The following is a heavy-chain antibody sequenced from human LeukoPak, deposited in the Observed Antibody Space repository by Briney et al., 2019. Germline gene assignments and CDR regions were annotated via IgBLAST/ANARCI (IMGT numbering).Heavy chain of an antibody. CDR2: IYSGGST. D-gene: IGHD3-10*01. CDR3: ARVGLWFGELLKDYYFDY. V-gene: IGHV3-53*04. J-gene: IGHJ4*02. Sequence: GSLRLSCAASGFTVSSNYMSWVRQAPGKGLEWASVIYSGGSTYYADSVKGRFTISRHNSKNTLYLQMNSLRAEDTAVYYCARVGLWFGELLKDYYFDYWGQGTLVTVSS. CDR1: GFTVSSNY.